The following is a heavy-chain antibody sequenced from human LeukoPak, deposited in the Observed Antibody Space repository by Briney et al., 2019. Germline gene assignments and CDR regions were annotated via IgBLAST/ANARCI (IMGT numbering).Heavy chain of an antibody. CDR3: ATTGYSSRNY. Sequence: GGSLRLSCVASGFTFSSHGMNWVRQAPGKGLEWVSGITSGTRTYYADSVKGRFAISRDNSKNTMYLQMNSLRAEDTAVYYCATTGYSSRNYWGQGTLVTVSS. CDR1: GFTFSSHG. J-gene: IGHJ4*02. D-gene: IGHD6-13*01. V-gene: IGHV3-23*01. CDR2: ITSGTRT.